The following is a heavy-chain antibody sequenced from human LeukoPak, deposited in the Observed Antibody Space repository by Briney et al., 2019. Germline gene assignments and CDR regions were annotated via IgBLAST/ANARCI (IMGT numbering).Heavy chain of an antibody. D-gene: IGHD3-22*01. V-gene: IGHV3-53*01. CDR2: IYSGGST. CDR3: ARVKGYYDSSGYSPLPTYYFDY. J-gene: IGHJ4*02. CDR1: GFTVSSNY. Sequence: PGGSLRLSCAASGFTVSSNYMSWVRQAPGKGLEWVSVIYSGGSTYYADSVKGRFTISRDNSKNTLYLQMNSLRAEDTAVYYCARVKGYYDSSGYSPLPTYYFDYWGQGTLVTVSS.